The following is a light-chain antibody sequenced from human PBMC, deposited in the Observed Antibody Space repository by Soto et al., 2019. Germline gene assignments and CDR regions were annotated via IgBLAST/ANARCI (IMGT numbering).Light chain of an antibody. CDR1: QSIRRW. CDR2: KVS. Sequence: IPLTQSASMLSASVGDRVPLACRASQSIRRWLAWYQQKPGKAPKLLIHKVSSLQSGVPSRFSGSASGTEFSLTITSLQPDDFATYFCQQYQTYPWTFGQGTK. J-gene: IGKJ1*01. CDR3: QQYQTYPWT. V-gene: IGKV1-5*03.